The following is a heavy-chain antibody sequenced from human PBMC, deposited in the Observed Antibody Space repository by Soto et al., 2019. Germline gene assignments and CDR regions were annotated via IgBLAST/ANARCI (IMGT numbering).Heavy chain of an antibody. CDR3: ALFPGSITMVRGVITLNYYYYGMDV. Sequence: GGSLRLSCAASGFTFSSYAMSWVRQAPGKGLEWVSAISGSGGSTYYADPVKGRFTISRDNSKNTLYLQMNSLRAEETAVYYCALFPGSITMVRGVITLNYYYYGMDVWGQGTTVTVSS. CDR2: ISGSGGST. D-gene: IGHD3-10*01. J-gene: IGHJ6*02. CDR1: GFTFSSYA. V-gene: IGHV3-23*01.